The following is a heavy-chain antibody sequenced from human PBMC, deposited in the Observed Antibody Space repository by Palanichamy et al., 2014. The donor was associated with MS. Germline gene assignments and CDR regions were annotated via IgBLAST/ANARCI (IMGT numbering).Heavy chain of an antibody. J-gene: IGHJ5*02. D-gene: IGHD1-26*01. V-gene: IGHV6-1*01. CDR2: TYYRSNWNS. CDR3: ARGWALDP. Sequence: QVRLQQSGPGLVKPSQTLSLTCAISGGQCLWQQCCLELDQAVPSRGLEWLGRTYYRSNWNSDYAAFVKGRITINADTSKNQFSLQLTSLTPEDTAVYYCARGWALDPWGQGTLVTVSS. CDR1: GGQCLWQQCC.